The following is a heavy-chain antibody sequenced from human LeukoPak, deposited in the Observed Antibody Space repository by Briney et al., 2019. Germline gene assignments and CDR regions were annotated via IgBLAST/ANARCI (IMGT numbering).Heavy chain of an antibody. CDR3: ARGIAAAGTLYFQH. CDR2: ISSSSSTI. J-gene: IGHJ1*01. V-gene: IGHV3-48*04. Sequence: PGGSLRLSCAASGFTFSSYSMNWVRQAPGKGLEWASYISSSSSTIYYADSVKGRFTISRDNAKNSLYLQMNSLRAEDTAVYYCARGIAAAGTLYFQHWGQGTLVTVSS. D-gene: IGHD6-13*01. CDR1: GFTFSSYS.